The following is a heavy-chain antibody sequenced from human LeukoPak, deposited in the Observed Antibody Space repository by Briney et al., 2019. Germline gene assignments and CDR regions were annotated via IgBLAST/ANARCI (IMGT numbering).Heavy chain of an antibody. Sequence: PGGSLRLSCAASGFTFNSYSMNWVRQAPGKGLEWVTVISYDGSNKYYADSVKGRFTISRDNSKNTLYLQMNSLRAEDTAVYYCAKQFCGGDCYSVPDYWGQGTLVTVSS. V-gene: IGHV3-30*18. J-gene: IGHJ4*02. D-gene: IGHD2-21*02. CDR3: AKQFCGGDCYSVPDY. CDR2: ISYDGSNK. CDR1: GFTFNSYS.